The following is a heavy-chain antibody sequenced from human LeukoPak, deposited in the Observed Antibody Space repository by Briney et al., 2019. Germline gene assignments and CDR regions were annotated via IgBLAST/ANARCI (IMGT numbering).Heavy chain of an antibody. Sequence: ASVTVSCKASGYTFTSYGISWVRRAPGQGLEWMGWIGAYNGKTNYAQKFQGRVTMTTDTSTSTAYMELRSLTSDDTAVYYCARTKPAFDPWGQGTLVTVSS. CDR1: GYTFTSYG. J-gene: IGHJ5*02. V-gene: IGHV1-18*01. CDR3: ARTKPAFDP. CDR2: IGAYNGKT.